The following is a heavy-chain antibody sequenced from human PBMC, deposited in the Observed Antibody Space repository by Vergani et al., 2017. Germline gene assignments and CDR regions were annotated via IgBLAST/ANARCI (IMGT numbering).Heavy chain of an antibody. CDR3: ATGEGRAAAGVFDY. CDR2: IIPILGIA. V-gene: IGHV1-69*02. Sequence: QVQLVQSGAEVKKPGSSVKVSCKASGGTFSSYTISWVRQAPGQGLEWMGRIIPILGIANYAQKFQGRVTITADKSTSTAYMELSSLRSEDTAVYYCATGEGRAAAGVFDYWGQGTLVTVSS. D-gene: IGHD6-13*01. J-gene: IGHJ4*02. CDR1: GGTFSSYT.